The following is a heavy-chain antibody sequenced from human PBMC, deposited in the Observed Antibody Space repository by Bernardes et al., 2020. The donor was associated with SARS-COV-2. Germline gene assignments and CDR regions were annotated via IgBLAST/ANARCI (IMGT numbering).Heavy chain of an antibody. CDR3: AKDIEYSSTSGAPGY. CDR1: GFTFDDYA. CDR2: ISGDGGST. Sequence: GGSLRLSCAASGFTFDDYAMHWVRQAPGKGLEWVSLISGDGGSTYYADSVKGRFTISRDNSKNSLYLQMNSLRTEDTALYYCAKDIEYSSTSGAPGYWGQGTLVTVSS. J-gene: IGHJ4*02. D-gene: IGHD6-6*01. V-gene: IGHV3-43*02.